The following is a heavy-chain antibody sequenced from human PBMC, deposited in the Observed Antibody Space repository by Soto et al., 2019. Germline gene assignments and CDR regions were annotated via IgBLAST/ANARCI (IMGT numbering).Heavy chain of an antibody. V-gene: IGHV4-30-2*01. CDR2: IYHSGST. CDR1: GSSISSGGYS. D-gene: IGHD3-22*01. J-gene: IGHJ6*02. CDR3: ASTTKYYYDSSGYYNGWYYYYGMDV. Sequence: PSETLSLTCAVSGSSISSGGYSWSWIRQPPGKGLEWIGYIYHSGSTYYNPSLKSRVTISVDWSKNQFSLKLSSVTAADTAVYYCASTTKYYYDSSGYYNGWYYYYGMDVWGQGTTVTVSS.